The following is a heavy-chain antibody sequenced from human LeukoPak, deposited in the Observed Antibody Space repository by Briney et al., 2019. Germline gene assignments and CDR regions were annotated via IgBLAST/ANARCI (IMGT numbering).Heavy chain of an antibody. CDR3: ARERIDFWSGYYTGWFDP. D-gene: IGHD3-3*01. CDR2: IYYSGST. CDR1: GNSITSAYF. Sequence: SGTLSLTCAVTGNSITSAYFWGWIRQPPGKGLEWIGSIYYSGSTYYNPSLKSRVTISVDTSKNQFSLKLSSVTAADTAVYYCARERIDFWSGYYTGWFDPWGQGTLVTVSS. V-gene: IGHV4-38-2*02. J-gene: IGHJ5*02.